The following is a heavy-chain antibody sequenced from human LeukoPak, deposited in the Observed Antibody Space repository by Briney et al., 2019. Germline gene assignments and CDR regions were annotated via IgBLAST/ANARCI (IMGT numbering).Heavy chain of an antibody. CDR2: ISGSGGST. CDR1: GFTFSSYA. D-gene: IGHD5-12*01. CDR3: AKDDTSYEGYFHH. J-gene: IGHJ1*01. Sequence: GGSLRLSCAASGFTFSSYAMSWVRQAPGKGLEWVSAISGSGGSTYYADSVKGRFTISRDNSKNTLYLQMDSLRAEDTAVYYCAKDDTSYEGYFHHWGQGTLVTVCS. V-gene: IGHV3-23*01.